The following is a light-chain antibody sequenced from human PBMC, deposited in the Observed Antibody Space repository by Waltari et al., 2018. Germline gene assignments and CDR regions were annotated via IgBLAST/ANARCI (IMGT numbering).Light chain of an antibody. CDR1: QSVLYSSNNKNY. J-gene: IGKJ3*01. V-gene: IGKV4-1*01. CDR3: QQYYSTPK. Sequence: DIVMTQSPDSLAVSLGERATINCNSSQSVLYSSNNKNYLAWYQQKPGQPPKLLIYWASTRESGVPDRFSGSGSGTDFTLTISSLQAEDVAVYYCQQYYSTPKFGPGTKVDIK. CDR2: WAS.